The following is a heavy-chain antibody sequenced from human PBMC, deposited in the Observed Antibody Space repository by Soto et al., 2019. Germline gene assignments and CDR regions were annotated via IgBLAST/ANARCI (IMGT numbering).Heavy chain of an antibody. D-gene: IGHD2-15*01. J-gene: IGHJ5*02. CDR2: ISGSGGST. V-gene: IGHV3-23*01. Sequence: GGSLRLSCAASGFTFSSYAMSWVRQAPGKGLEWVSAISGSGGSTYYADSVKGRFTISRDNSKNTLYLQMNSLRAEDTAVYYCAKDRALVVVAATPTPRWFDPWGQGTLVTVSS. CDR3: AKDRALVVVAATPTPRWFDP. CDR1: GFTFSSYA.